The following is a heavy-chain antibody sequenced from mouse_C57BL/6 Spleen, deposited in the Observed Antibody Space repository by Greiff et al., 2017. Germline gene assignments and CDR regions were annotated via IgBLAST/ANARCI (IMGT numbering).Heavy chain of an antibody. V-gene: IGHV1-42*01. CDR3: ARDAPGRAMDC. Sequence: VQLQQSGPELVKPGASVKISCKASGYSFTGYYMTWVKQSPEKSLEWIGEINPSTGGTTYNQKFKAKATLTVDKSSSTAYMQLKSLTSEDSAVYYCARDAPGRAMDCWGQGTSVTVSS. CDR2: INPSTGGT. D-gene: IGHD4-1*01. CDR1: GYSFTGYY. J-gene: IGHJ4*01.